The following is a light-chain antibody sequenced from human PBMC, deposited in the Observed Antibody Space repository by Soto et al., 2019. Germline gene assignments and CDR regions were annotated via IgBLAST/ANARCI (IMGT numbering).Light chain of an antibody. V-gene: IGKV1-39*01. J-gene: IGKJ1*01. Sequence: IQLTQSPSSLYASVGDRVTITCRASQSINNYLNWYQQKSGTAPKLLIYASSSLQSGVPSRFSGGGSGTDFTLTINSLQPEDFATYYCQQGFTIPPWTFGQGTKVDI. CDR3: QQGFTIPPWT. CDR1: QSINNY. CDR2: ASS.